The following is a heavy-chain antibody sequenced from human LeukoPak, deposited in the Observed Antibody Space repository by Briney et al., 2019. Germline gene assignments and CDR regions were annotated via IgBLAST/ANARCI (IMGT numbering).Heavy chain of an antibody. CDR1: GGSISSSNAY. D-gene: IGHD5-18*01. J-gene: IGHJ4*02. CDR3: ASPRGFSYGYFDN. V-gene: IGHV4-39*01. Sequence: SETLSLTCTVSGGSISSSNAYWGWIRQPPGKGLEWIGSIYYSKNTYYNPSLKSRVTISADTSKNQFTLTLGSVSATDTAVYYCASPRGFSYGYFDNWGQGTLVTVSS. CDR2: IYYSKNT.